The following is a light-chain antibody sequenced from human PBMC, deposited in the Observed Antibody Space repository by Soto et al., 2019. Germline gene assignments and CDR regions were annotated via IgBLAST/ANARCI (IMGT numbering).Light chain of an antibody. V-gene: IGKV3D-20*02. CDR1: QSVSSSY. Sequence: EIVLTQSPRTLSLSPGRRSNLSCRASQSVSSSYLAWYQQKPGQAPRLLIYDASNRATGIPARFSGSGSGTDFTLTISGLETEDAAVYYCQQRSNWHTITFGQGTRLEIK. CDR3: QQRSNWHTIT. J-gene: IGKJ5*01. CDR2: DAS.